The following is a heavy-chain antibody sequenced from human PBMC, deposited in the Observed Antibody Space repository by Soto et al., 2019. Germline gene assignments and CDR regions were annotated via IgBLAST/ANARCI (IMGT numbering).Heavy chain of an antibody. D-gene: IGHD3-10*01. V-gene: IGHV1-8*01. CDR3: ARIGEWSYGMDV. CDR2: MNPNSGNT. CDR1: GYTFTSYD. Sequence: QVQLVQSGAEVKKPGASVKVSCKASGYTFTSYDINWVRQATGQGLEWMGWMNPNSGNTGYAQKLKGRVTMTRNTSISTAYMELSSLRSEDTAVYYCARIGEWSYGMDVWGQGTTVTVSS. J-gene: IGHJ6*02.